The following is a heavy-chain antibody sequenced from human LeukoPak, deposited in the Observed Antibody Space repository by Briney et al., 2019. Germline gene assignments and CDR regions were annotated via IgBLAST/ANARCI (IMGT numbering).Heavy chain of an antibody. D-gene: IGHD3-22*01. Sequence: GGSLRLSCAASGFTFSSYSMNWVRQAPGKGLEWVSYISSSSSTIYYADSVKGRFTISRDNAKNSLYLQMNSLRAEDTAVYYCARDRDDSSGYYRETLFDYWGQGTLVTVSS. CDR2: ISSSSSTI. J-gene: IGHJ4*02. CDR3: ARDRDDSSGYYRETLFDY. V-gene: IGHV3-48*01. CDR1: GFTFSSYS.